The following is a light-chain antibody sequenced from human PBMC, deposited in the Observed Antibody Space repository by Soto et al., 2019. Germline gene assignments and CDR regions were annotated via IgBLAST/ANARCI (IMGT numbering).Light chain of an antibody. J-gene: IGKJ4*01. Sequence: AIRMTQSPSSFSASTGXRVTITCRASQGISSYLAWYQQKPGKAPKLLIYAASTLQSGVPARFSGSGSGTDFTLTISCLQSEDFATYYCQQYYSYPLTFRGGTKVDIK. CDR2: AAS. V-gene: IGKV1-8*01. CDR3: QQYYSYPLT. CDR1: QGISSY.